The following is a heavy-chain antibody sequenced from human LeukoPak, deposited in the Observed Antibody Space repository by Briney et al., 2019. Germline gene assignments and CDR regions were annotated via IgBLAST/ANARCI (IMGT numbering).Heavy chain of an antibody. CDR2: INPNSGGT. CDR1: GYTFTGYY. CDR3: ARDPGPIVAEYYFDY. V-gene: IGHV1-2*02. D-gene: IGHD3-22*01. J-gene: IGHJ4*02. Sequence: ASVKVSCKASGYTFTGYYMHWVRQAPGQGLEWMGWINPNSGGTNYAQKFQGRVTMTRDMSTSTVYMELSSLRSEDTAVYYCARDPGPIVAEYYFDYWGQGTLVTVSS.